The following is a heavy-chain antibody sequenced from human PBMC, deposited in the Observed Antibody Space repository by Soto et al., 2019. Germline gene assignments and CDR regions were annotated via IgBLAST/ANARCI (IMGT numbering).Heavy chain of an antibody. V-gene: IGHV3-30*03. CDR3: ARGSSGWYYYYGMDV. CDR2: ISYDGSNK. J-gene: IGHJ6*02. CDR1: GFTFSSYG. D-gene: IGHD6-19*01. Sequence: GGSLRLSCAASGFTFSSYGMHWVRQAPGKGLEWVAVISYDGSNKYYADSVKGRFTISRDNSKNTLYLQMNSLRAEDTAVYYCARGSSGWYYYYGMDVWGQGTTVTVSS.